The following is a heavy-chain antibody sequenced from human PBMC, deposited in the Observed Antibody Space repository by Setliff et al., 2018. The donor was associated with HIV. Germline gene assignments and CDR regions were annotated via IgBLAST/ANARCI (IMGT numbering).Heavy chain of an antibody. CDR2: IFSRANGGTT. Sequence: GGSLRLSCAASGLTFSHFAMTWVRQAPGKGLEWVGRIFSRANGGTTGYATPVKDRFSISRDDSRNTLYLQMNSLQTEDTAVYYCTTDSASYGMDVWGQGTTVTVSS. V-gene: IGHV3-15*01. D-gene: IGHD1-26*01. CDR3: TTDSASYGMDV. J-gene: IGHJ6*02. CDR1: GLTFSHFA.